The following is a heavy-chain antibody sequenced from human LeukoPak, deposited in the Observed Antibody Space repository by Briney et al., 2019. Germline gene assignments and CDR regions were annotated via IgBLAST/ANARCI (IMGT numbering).Heavy chain of an antibody. J-gene: IGHJ4*02. D-gene: IGHD4-23*01. CDR2: IWYNGNT. Sequence: GGSLSLSCAASGFTFSTYGMHWVRQAPGKGLEWVSDIWYNGNTYYADSVKGRFTISRDNSKSTLYLQMNSLRAEDTAVYYCAREEGVDGTSGINNWGQGTLVIVSS. V-gene: IGHV3-33*01. CDR1: GFTFSTYG. CDR3: AREEGVDGTSGINN.